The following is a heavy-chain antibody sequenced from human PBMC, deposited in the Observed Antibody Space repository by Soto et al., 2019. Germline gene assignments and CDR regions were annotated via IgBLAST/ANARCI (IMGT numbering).Heavy chain of an antibody. D-gene: IGHD2-15*01. CDR2: INPNSGGT. CDR3: ARAVYCSGGSCYSNGNAFDI. J-gene: IGHJ3*02. Sequence: VLVKVYCKASGYSNTVYFMHWVRQAHGRGLEWMGWINPNSGGTNYAQKFQGWVTMTRDTSISTAYMELSRLRSDDTAVYYCARAVYCSGGSCYSNGNAFDIWGQGTMVSVSS. CDR1: GYSNTVYF. V-gene: IGHV1-2*04.